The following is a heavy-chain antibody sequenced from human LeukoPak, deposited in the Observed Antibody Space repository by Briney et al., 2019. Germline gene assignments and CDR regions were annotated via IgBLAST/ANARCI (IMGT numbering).Heavy chain of an antibody. CDR3: ASNLGARNAFDV. J-gene: IGHJ3*01. CDR2: IYSGGST. CDR1: GFSVSNNY. V-gene: IGHV3-53*01. D-gene: IGHD1-1*01. Sequence: GGSLRLSCAAPGFSVSNNYMSWVRQPPGKGLEWVSVIYSGGSTYYADSVKGRFTISRDNSKNTLYLQVNSLRAEDTAVYYCASNLGARNAFDVWGQGTMVTVSP.